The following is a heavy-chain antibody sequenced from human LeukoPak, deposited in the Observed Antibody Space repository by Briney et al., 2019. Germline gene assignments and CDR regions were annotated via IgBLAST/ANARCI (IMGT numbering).Heavy chain of an antibody. Sequence: SQTLSLTCAISGDSVSSNTAAWNWIRQSPSRGLEWLGRTYYRSNWDNGYAVSVERRITINPDTSKNQFSLQLNSVTPEDTAVYYCARSRLQHNYGSGTNFDYWGQGTLVTVSS. CDR2: TYYRSNWDN. D-gene: IGHD3-10*01. CDR1: GDSVSSNTAA. CDR3: ARSRLQHNYGSGTNFDY. J-gene: IGHJ4*02. V-gene: IGHV6-1*01.